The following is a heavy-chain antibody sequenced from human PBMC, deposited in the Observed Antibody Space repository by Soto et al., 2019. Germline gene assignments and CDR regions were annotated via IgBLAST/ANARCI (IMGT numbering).Heavy chain of an antibody. D-gene: IGHD3-10*01. V-gene: IGHV4-30-2*01. CDR1: GGSINSGGYS. Sequence: QLQLQESGSGLVKPSQKLSLTCTVSGGSINSGGYSWSWIRQPPGKGLEWIGYIYRSGSAYYSPSLQNRVTTSVDTSKNHFSLNLTSVTAADTAVYYCAVSGRGGLDVWGQGTTVTVSS. J-gene: IGHJ6*02. CDR3: AVSGRGGLDV. CDR2: IYRSGSA.